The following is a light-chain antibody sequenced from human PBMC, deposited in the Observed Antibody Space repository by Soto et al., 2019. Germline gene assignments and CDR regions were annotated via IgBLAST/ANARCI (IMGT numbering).Light chain of an antibody. CDR1: QGISSW. V-gene: IGKV1-12*01. J-gene: IGKJ4*01. CDR2: AAS. Sequence: DIQMTQSPSSVSASVEDRVTITWRASQGISSWLAWSQQKPGKAPKLLIYAASSLQSEVPSRFSGSGSGTDFTLTISSLQPEDFATYYCQQANTFPLTFGGGTKVEIK. CDR3: QQANTFPLT.